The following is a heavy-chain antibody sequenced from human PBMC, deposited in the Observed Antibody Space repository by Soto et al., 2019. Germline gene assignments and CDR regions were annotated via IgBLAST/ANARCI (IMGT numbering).Heavy chain of an antibody. CDR3: AALRVGYCSSTRCNNFAY. CDR2: IVVGSGNT. Sequence: GASVKVSCKASGFTFTSSAVQWVRQARGQRLEWIGWIVVGSGNTNYAQKFQERVTITRDMSTSTAYMELSSLRSEDTAVYYCAALRVGYCSSTRCNNFAYWGQGTLVTVSS. D-gene: IGHD2-2*02. J-gene: IGHJ4*02. CDR1: GFTFTSSA. V-gene: IGHV1-58*01.